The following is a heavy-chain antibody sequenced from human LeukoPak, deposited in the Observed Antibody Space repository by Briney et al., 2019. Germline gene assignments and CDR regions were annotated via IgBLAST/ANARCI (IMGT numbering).Heavy chain of an antibody. D-gene: IGHD6-19*01. CDR1: GFTFSSYA. CDR2: ISYDGSNK. Sequence: GRSLRLSCAASGFTFSSYAMHWVRQAPGKGLEWVAVISYDGSNKYYADSVKGRFTISRDNSKNTLYLQMNSLRAEDTAVYYCARGAVASGWLVSDYWGQGTLVTVSS. V-gene: IGHV3-30-3*01. CDR3: ARGAVASGWLVSDY. J-gene: IGHJ4*02.